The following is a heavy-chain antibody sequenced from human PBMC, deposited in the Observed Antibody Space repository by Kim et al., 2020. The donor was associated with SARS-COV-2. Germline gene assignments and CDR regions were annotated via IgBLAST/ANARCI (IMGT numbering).Heavy chain of an antibody. CDR1: GFTFSSYW. CDR2: IKKDGSEK. Sequence: GGSLRLSCAASGFTFSSYWMTWVRQAPGKGLEWVANIKKDGSEKNYVDSVKGRFTISRDNAKNSLYLQMNSLRVEDTAVYHCARDLRDGSWSLFDSWGQGTLVTVSS. J-gene: IGHJ4*02. V-gene: IGHV3-7*01. CDR3: ARDLRDGSWSLFDS. D-gene: IGHD6-13*01.